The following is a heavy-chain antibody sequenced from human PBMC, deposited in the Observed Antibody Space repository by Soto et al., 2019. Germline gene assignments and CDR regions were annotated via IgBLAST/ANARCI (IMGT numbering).Heavy chain of an antibody. V-gene: IGHV3-30*18. J-gene: IGHJ4*02. CDR3: AKDGIVGAITHLDY. Sequence: GGSLRLSCAASGFTFSSYGMHWVRQAPGKGLEWVAVISYDGSNKYYADSVKGRFTISRDNSKNTLYLQMNSLRAEDTAVYYCAKDGIVGAITHLDYWGQGTLVTVSS. CDR1: GFTFSSYG. CDR2: ISYDGSNK. D-gene: IGHD1-26*01.